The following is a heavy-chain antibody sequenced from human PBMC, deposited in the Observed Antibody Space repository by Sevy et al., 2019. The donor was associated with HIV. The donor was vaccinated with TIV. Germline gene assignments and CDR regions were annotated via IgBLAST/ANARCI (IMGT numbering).Heavy chain of an antibody. Sequence: ASVKVSCKASGYTFTGYYVHWVRQAPGQGLEWMGWINPNSGGTNYAQKFQGRVTMTRDTSISTAYMELSRLRSDDTAVYYCARGFYYYDSSGYYWPWGQGTLVTVSS. J-gene: IGHJ5*02. CDR1: GYTFTGYY. CDR2: INPNSGGT. D-gene: IGHD3-22*01. CDR3: ARGFYYYDSSGYYWP. V-gene: IGHV1-2*02.